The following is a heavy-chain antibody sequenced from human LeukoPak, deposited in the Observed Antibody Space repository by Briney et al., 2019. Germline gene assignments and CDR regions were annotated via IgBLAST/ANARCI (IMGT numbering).Heavy chain of an antibody. D-gene: IGHD3-16*01. J-gene: IGHJ6*03. V-gene: IGHV4-59*01. CDR1: GGSISSYY. Sequence: PSETLSLTCTVSGGSISSYYWSWIRQPPGKGLEWIGYIYYSGSTSYNPSLKSRVTISVDTSKNQFSLKLSSVTAADTAVYYCARDRFLRLGSTSLDPVGEYYYYMDVWGKGTTVTVSS. CDR3: ARDRFLRLGSTSLDPVGEYYYYMDV. CDR2: IYYSGST.